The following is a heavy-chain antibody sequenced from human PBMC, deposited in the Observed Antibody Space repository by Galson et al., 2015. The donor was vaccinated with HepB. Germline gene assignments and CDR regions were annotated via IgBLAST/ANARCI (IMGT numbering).Heavy chain of an antibody. D-gene: IGHD6-19*01. J-gene: IGHJ5*02. CDR3: ASGAVAGQHIRP. V-gene: IGHV3-23*01. Sequence: SLRLSCAASGFAFRNYAMSWVRQAPGKGLEWVSAVRGSGGNTYYAESVKGRFTISRDNSKNTLFLQMDSLRAEDTAVYYCASGAVAGQHIRPWGQGILVTVSS. CDR1: GFAFRNYA. CDR2: VRGSGGNT.